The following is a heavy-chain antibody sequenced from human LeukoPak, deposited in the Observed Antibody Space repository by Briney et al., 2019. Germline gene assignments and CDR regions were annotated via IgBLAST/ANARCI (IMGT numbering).Heavy chain of an antibody. D-gene: IGHD1-26*01. CDR2: IVGSSGNT. CDR3: AKDKIVGDGRWDFDH. J-gene: IGHJ5*02. CDR1: GFTFSSYA. V-gene: IGHV3-23*01. Sequence: GGSLRLSCEGSGFTFSSYAMTWVRQAPGKGLEWVSGIVGSSGNTYYADSVKGRFTISRDISKSTLYLQMNSLRVEDTAQYYRAKDKIVGDGRWDFDHWGRGTLVTVSS.